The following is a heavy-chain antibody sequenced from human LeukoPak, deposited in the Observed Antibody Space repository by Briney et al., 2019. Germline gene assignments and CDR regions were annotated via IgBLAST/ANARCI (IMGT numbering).Heavy chain of an antibody. D-gene: IGHD1-26*01. Sequence: SETLSLTCAVYGGSFSGYYWSWIRQPPGKGLEWIGEINHSGSTNYNPSLKSRVTISVDTSKNQFSLKLSSVTAADTAVYHCARGRSGSSWIDYWGQGTLVTVSS. CDR2: INHSGST. CDR3: ARGRSGSSWIDY. CDR1: GGSFSGYY. V-gene: IGHV4-34*01. J-gene: IGHJ4*02.